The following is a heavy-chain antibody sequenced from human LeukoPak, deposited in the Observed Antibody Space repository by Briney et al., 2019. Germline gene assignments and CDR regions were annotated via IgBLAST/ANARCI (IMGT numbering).Heavy chain of an antibody. CDR2: ISSSGSTI. CDR1: GFAFSDYY. V-gene: IGHV3-11*01. CDR3: ARATGHYDILTGYYNVGYFDY. J-gene: IGHJ4*02. Sequence: GGSLRLSCAASGFAFSDYYMSWIRQAPGKGLEWVSYISSSGSTIYYADSVKGRFTISRDSAKNSLYLQMNSLRAEDTAVYYCARATGHYDILTGYYNVGYFDYWGQGTLVTVSS. D-gene: IGHD3-9*01.